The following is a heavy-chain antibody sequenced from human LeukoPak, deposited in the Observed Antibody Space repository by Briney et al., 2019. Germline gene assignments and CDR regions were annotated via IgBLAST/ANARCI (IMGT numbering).Heavy chain of an antibody. CDR3: VRDLGIAVAPGY. CDR2: INSDGSST. D-gene: IGHD6-19*01. Sequence: PGGSLRLSCAASGFTFSRNWMHCVRQAPGKGLVWVSRINSDGSSTNYADSVKGRFTISRDNAKNTLHLQMNSLRAEDTAVYYCVRDLGIAVAPGYWGQGTLVTVSS. V-gene: IGHV3-74*01. CDR1: GFTFSRNW. J-gene: IGHJ4*02.